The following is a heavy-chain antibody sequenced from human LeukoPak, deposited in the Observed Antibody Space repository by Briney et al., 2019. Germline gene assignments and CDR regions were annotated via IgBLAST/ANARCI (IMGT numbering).Heavy chain of an antibody. CDR3: ARRHKGISVTDY. V-gene: IGHV1-18*01. CDR1: GYTFTSYG. D-gene: IGHD4-11*01. CDR2: ISAYNGNT. J-gene: IGHJ4*02. Sequence: ASVRVSCKASGYTFTSYGISWVRQAPGQGLEWMGWISAYNGNTNYAQKLQGRVTMTTDTSTSTAYMELRSLRSDDTAVYYCARRHKGISVTDYWGQGTLVTVSS.